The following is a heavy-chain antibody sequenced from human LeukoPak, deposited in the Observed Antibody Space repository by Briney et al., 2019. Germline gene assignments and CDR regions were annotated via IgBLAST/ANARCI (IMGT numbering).Heavy chain of an antibody. Sequence: PSETLSLTCPVSGGSISSGAYYWGWIRQPPGKGLEWIGSISYAGLTYYHPSLKSRVTISVDTSKKQLSLKLSSVTAADTAVYYCARHAESTFGEVAFHYWGLGTLVTVSS. D-gene: IGHD3-10*01. CDR2: ISYAGLT. CDR3: ARHAESTFGEVAFHY. J-gene: IGHJ4*02. V-gene: IGHV4-39*01. CDR1: GGSISSGAYY.